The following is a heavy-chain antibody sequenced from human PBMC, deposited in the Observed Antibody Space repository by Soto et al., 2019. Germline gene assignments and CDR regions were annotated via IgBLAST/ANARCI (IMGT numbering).Heavy chain of an antibody. CDR1: GYTFTSYD. V-gene: IGHV1-8*01. CDR2: MNPNSGNT. D-gene: IGHD6-13*01. Sequence: ASVNVSCKAAGYTFTSYDINWVRQATGQGLEWMGWMNPNSGNTGYAQKFQGRVTITADESTSTAYMELSSLRSEDTAVYYCASLIAAAGPPHSPRYYYGMDVWGQGTTVTVSS. CDR3: ASLIAAAGPPHSPRYYYGMDV. J-gene: IGHJ6*02.